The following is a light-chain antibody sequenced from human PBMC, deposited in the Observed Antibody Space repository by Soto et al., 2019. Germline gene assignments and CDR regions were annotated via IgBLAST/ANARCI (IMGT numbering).Light chain of an antibody. CDR3: QQRSNRPVT. J-gene: IGKJ5*01. Sequence: IVLTQSPATLSLSPGERATLSCRASQSVGSYLAWYQQKPGQAPRLLIYDASNRATGIPARFSGSGSGTDFTLTISSLEPEDFAVYYCQQRSNRPVTFGQGTRLEIK. CDR1: QSVGSY. V-gene: IGKV3-11*01. CDR2: DAS.